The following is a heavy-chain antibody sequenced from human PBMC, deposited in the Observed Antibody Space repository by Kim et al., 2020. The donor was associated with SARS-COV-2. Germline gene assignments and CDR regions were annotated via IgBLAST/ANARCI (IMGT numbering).Heavy chain of an antibody. CDR1: GFTFSGSA. CDR2: IRSKANSYAT. J-gene: IGHJ6*02. D-gene: IGHD2-2*01. Sequence: GGSLRLSCAASGFTFSGSAMHWVRQASGKGLEWVGRIRSKANSYATAYAASVKGRFTISRDDSKNTAYLQMNSLKTEDTAVYYCTSREPLAPYCSSTSCYDYYYYGMDVWGQGTTVTVSS. CDR3: TSREPLAPYCSSTSCYDYYYYGMDV. V-gene: IGHV3-73*01.